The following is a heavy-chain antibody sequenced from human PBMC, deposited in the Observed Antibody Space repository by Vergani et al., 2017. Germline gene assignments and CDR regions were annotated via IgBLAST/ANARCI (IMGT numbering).Heavy chain of an antibody. V-gene: IGHV1-2*02. CDR1: GYTFTGYY. Sequence: QVQLVQSGAEVKKPGASVKVSCKASGYTFTGYYMHWVRQAPGQGLEWMGWINPNSGGTNYAQKCQGRVPMTRDTSIRQAYMELSRLRSDDTDVYYCARGHLDILTGYLNFDYWGQGTLVTVSS. J-gene: IGHJ4*02. CDR2: INPNSGGT. CDR3: ARGHLDILTGYLNFDY. D-gene: IGHD3-9*01.